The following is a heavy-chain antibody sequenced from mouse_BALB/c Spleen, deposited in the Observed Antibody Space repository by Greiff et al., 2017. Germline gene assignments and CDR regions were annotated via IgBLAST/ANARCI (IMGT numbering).Heavy chain of an antibody. D-gene: IGHD4-1*01. Sequence: VQLQQSGPELEKPGASVKISCKASGYSFTGYNMNWVKQSNGKSLEWIGNIDPYYGSTSYNQKFKGKATLTVDKSSSTAYMQLKSLTSEDSAVYDCARGTGTGRNYFDYWGQGTTLTVSS. CDR1: GYSFTGYN. CDR2: IDPYYGST. J-gene: IGHJ2*01. V-gene: IGHV1-39*01. CDR3: ARGTGTGRNYFDY.